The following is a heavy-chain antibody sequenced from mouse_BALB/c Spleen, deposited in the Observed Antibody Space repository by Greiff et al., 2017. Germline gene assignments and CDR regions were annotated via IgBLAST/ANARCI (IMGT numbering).Heavy chain of an antibody. D-gene: IGHD2-3*01. CDR1: GYTFTSYY. CDR2: IYPGNVNT. J-gene: IGHJ4*01. V-gene: IGHV1S56*01. Sequence: VQLQQSGPELVKPGASVRISCKASGYTFTSYYIHWVKQRPGQGLEWIGWIYPGNVNTKYNEKFKGKATLTADKSSSTAYMQLSSLTSEDSAVYFCARGIYDGYSHAMDYWGQGTSVTVSS. CDR3: ARGIYDGYSHAMDY.